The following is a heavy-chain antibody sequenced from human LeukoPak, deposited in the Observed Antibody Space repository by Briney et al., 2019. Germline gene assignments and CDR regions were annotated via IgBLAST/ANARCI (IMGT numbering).Heavy chain of an antibody. V-gene: IGHV3-33*06. CDR2: IWYDGSNK. CDR1: GFTFSSYG. CDR3: AKEGPSSGWIYYFDY. J-gene: IGHJ4*02. D-gene: IGHD6-19*01. Sequence: GGSLRLSCAASGFTFSSYGMHWVRQAPGKALEWVAVIWYDGSNKYYADSVKGRFTISRDNSKNTLYLQMNSLRAEDTAVYYCAKEGPSSGWIYYFDYWGQGTLVTVSS.